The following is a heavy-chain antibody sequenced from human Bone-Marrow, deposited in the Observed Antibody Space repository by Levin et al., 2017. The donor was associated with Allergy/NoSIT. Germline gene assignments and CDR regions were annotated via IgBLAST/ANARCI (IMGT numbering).Heavy chain of an antibody. V-gene: IGHV2-5*02. Sequence: SGPTLVKPTQTLTLTCTFSGFSLSTPGVAVVWNRQTAGQALEWLALIYWVDSDLYSPSLKSRLTITKDTSKNQVVLTMTNSDTVDIATYYCARKRTDFPLDAPDVLGQGTMVTVS. CDR2: IYWVDSD. CDR1: GFSLSTPGVA. J-gene: IGHJ3*01. D-gene: IGHD3/OR15-3a*01. CDR3: ARKRTDFPLDAPDV.